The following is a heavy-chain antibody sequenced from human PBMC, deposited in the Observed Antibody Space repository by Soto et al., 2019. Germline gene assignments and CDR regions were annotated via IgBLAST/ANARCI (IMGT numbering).Heavy chain of an antibody. Sequence: QVQVVQSGAEVKKPGASVKVSCKTSGYTFNKYPIHWVRQAPGQGLEWMGWINPGNGDTGYSQKFQDRVTITRDTAACTAYRELSSLRSEDTAVYYCARKDYYDSGMYYFDYWGQGTLVTVSS. CDR3: ARKDYYDSGMYYFDY. V-gene: IGHV1-3*01. D-gene: IGHD3-22*01. J-gene: IGHJ4*02. CDR2: INPGNGDT. CDR1: GYTFNKYP.